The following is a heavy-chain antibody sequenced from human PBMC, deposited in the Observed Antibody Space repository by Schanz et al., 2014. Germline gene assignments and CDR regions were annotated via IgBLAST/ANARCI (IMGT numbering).Heavy chain of an antibody. D-gene: IGHD1-26*01. CDR1: GLTFTSAW. V-gene: IGHV3-21*01. CDR3: ARSRSGFYFDY. CDR2: ISGTGGDDT. J-gene: IGHJ4*02. Sequence: EVQLVESGGGLVKPGGSLRLSCATSGLTFTSAWMSWVRQAPGKGLLWVSSISGTGGDDTYYADSVKGRFTISRDNAKNSLYLQMNSLRAEDTAVYYCARSRSGFYFDYWGQGTLVTVSS.